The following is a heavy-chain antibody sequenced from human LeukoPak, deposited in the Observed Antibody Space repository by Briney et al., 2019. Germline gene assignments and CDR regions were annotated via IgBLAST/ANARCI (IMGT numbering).Heavy chain of an antibody. J-gene: IGHJ4*02. CDR3: AREGRQASGYDWMGGEFDY. CDR2: SSAYNGNT. CDR1: GYTFTTYG. D-gene: IGHD5-12*01. V-gene: IGHV1-18*01. Sequence: GASVKVSCKASGYTFTTYGITWVREAPGQGLEWKGCSSAYNGNTKYAQKFQGRVSMTADTSTSTAYMELRSLRSDDTAVYYCAREGRQASGYDWMGGEFDYWGQGTLVTVSS.